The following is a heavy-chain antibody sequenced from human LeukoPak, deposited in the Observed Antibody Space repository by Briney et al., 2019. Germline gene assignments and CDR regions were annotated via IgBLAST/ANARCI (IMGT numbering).Heavy chain of an antibody. V-gene: IGHV1-8*02. CDR1: GGSFSSFG. D-gene: IGHD3-22*01. CDR2: MNPNSGNT. CDR3: ARGRDYDSSPSSFDP. J-gene: IGHJ5*02. Sequence: ASVKVSCKASGGSFSSFGFSWVRQAPGQGLEWMGWMNPNSGNTGYAQKFQGRVTMTRNTSISTAYMELSSLRSEDTAVYYCARGRDYDSSPSSFDPWGQGTLVTVSS.